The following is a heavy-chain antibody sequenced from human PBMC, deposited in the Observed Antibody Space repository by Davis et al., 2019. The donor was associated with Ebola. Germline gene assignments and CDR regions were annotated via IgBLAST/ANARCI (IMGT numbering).Heavy chain of an antibody. J-gene: IGHJ6*02. D-gene: IGHD3-9*01. Sequence: SCKGSGYIFSDHYMHWVQGAPGKGLEWVGLVDPKGGKTVYAEKFQDRVTITADKSTDTVFMELSSLRYEDTAVYYCATLDILTAYIPYAMDVWGQGTTVTVS. CDR2: VDPKGGKT. CDR3: ATLDILTAYIPYAMDV. V-gene: IGHV1-69-2*01. CDR1: GYIFSDHY.